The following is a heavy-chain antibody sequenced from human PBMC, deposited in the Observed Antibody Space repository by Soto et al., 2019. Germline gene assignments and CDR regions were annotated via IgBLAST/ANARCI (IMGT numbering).Heavy chain of an antibody. CDR1: GGSMSSGDYY. Sequence: QVQLQESGPGLVKPSQTLSLICKVSGGSMSSGDYYWSWIRQPPGRGLEWIGNIYDSGSTYYSPALKRRAIISVDISRNQFSLKLRSVTAADTAVYFCARGSPGDYYHGMDVWGQGTTVTVSS. V-gene: IGHV4-30-4*01. CDR2: IYDSGST. CDR3: ARGSPGDYYHGMDV. J-gene: IGHJ6*02.